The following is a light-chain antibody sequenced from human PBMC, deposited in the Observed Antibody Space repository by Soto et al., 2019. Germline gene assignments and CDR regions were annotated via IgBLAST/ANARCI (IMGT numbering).Light chain of an antibody. CDR2: DVS. V-gene: IGLV2-14*03. Sequence: QSVLTQPASVSGSPGQSIAISCTGTSSDVGGYNYVSWYQQHPGKAPKLMIYDVSNRPSGVSNRVSGSKSGNTASLTISGLQAEDEADYYCSSYTTSTTWVFGGGTQVTVL. CDR1: SSDVGGYNY. J-gene: IGLJ3*02. CDR3: SSYTTSTTWV.